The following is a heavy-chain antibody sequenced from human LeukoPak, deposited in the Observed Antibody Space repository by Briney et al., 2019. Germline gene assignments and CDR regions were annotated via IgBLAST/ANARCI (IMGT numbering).Heavy chain of an antibody. D-gene: IGHD3-10*01. J-gene: IGHJ4*02. CDR2: ISRGATDI. CDR1: EFTFSNYN. V-gene: IGHV3-21*05. Sequence: PGGSLRLSCVASEFTFSNYNMNWVRQAPGKGLEWISFISRGATDIYYADSAKGRFTISRDDAKNSLYLQMNSLRAEDTAVYYCMRGSYGSGNYWPWGQGTLVTVSS. CDR3: MRGSYGSGNYWP.